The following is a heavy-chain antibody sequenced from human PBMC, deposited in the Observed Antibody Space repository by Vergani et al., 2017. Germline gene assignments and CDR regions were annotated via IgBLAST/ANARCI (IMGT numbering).Heavy chain of an antibody. D-gene: IGHD2/OR15-2a*01. CDR3: ARETRFYAGYYYYGMDV. V-gene: IGHV1-2*02. CDR1: GYTFTGYY. J-gene: IGHJ6*02. Sequence: QVQLVQSGAEVKKPVASVKVSCKASGYTFTGYYMHWVRQAPGQGLEWMGWINPNSGGTNYAQKFQGRVTMTRDTSISTAYMELSRLRSDDTAVYYCARETRFYAGYYYYGMDVWGQGTTVTVSS. CDR2: INPNSGGT.